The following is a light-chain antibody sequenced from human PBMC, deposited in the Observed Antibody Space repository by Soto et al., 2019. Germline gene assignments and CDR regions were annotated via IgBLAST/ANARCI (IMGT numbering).Light chain of an antibody. V-gene: IGLV2-8*01. CDR3: RSYTDTNSYV. CDR2: EVN. Sequence: QSALTQPPSASGSPGQSVTISCTGTSSDVGGYNSVSWCQQHPDKAPKLMVYEVNKRPSGVPDRFSGSKSGNTASLTVSGLQAEDEADYYCRSYTDTNSYVFGTGTKLTVL. J-gene: IGLJ1*01. CDR1: SSDVGGYNS.